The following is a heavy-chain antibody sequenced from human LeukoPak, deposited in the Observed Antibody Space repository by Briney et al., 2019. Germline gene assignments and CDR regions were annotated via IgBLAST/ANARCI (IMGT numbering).Heavy chain of an antibody. J-gene: IGHJ4*02. CDR2: INHSGST. D-gene: IGHD1-26*01. CDR3: ARRRSGGDSGSYNDY. Sequence: SETLSLTCAVYGGSFSGYYWSWIRQPPGKGLEWIGEINHSGSTNYNPSPKSRVTISVDTSKNQFSLKLSSVTAADTAVYYCARRRSGGDSGSYNDYWGQGTLVTVSS. CDR1: GGSFSGYY. V-gene: IGHV4-34*01.